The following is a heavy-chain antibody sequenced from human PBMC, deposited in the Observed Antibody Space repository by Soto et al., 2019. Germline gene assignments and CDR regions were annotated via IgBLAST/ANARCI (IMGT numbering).Heavy chain of an antibody. CDR2: INAGNGNT. V-gene: IGHV1-3*01. D-gene: IGHD3-10*01. Sequence: GASVKVSCKASGYTFTSYAMHWVRQAPGQRLEWMGWINAGNGNTKYSQKFQGRVTITRDTSASTAYMELSSLRSEDTAVYYCARPMVRGVIIYGMDVWGQGTTVTVSS. J-gene: IGHJ6*02. CDR3: ARPMVRGVIIYGMDV. CDR1: GYTFTSYA.